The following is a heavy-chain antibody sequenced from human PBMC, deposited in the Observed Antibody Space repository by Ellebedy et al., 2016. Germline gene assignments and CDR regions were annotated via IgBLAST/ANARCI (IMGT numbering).Heavy chain of an antibody. CDR3: AKTHDGNSRAFDI. D-gene: IGHD4-23*01. CDR2: IKQDGSNK. Sequence: GESLKISXAASGFTFSNYCMIWVRQAPGKGLEWVANIKQDGSNKYYVDSVKGRFTISRDNSKNTIYLQVNRLRPDDTAIYHCAKTHDGNSRAFDIWGQGTMVTVSS. CDR1: GFTFSNYC. J-gene: IGHJ3*02. V-gene: IGHV3-7*03.